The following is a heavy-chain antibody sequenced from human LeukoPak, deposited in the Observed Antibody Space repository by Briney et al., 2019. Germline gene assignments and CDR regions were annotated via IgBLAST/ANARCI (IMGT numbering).Heavy chain of an antibody. D-gene: IGHD3-10*01. CDR2: IYYSGST. V-gene: IGHV4-31*03. J-gene: IGHJ2*01. CDR3: ARVEGGGTMVRGVIRDWYFDL. Sequence: PSQTLSLTCTVSGGSISSGGYYWSWIRQHPGKGLEWIGYIYYSGSTYYNPSLKSRVTISVDTSKNQFSLKLSSVIAADTAVYYCARVEGGGTMVRGVIRDWYFDLWGRGTLVTVSS. CDR1: GGSISSGGYY.